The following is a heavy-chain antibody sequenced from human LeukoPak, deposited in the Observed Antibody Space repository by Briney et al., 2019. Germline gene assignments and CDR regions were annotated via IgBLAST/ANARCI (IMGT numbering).Heavy chain of an antibody. CDR3: ARGLKFYDILTAYYTFPYFDY. J-gene: IGHJ4*02. CDR1: GGSLSSYY. D-gene: IGHD3-9*01. CDR2: IYYSGST. V-gene: IGHV4-59*01. Sequence: SETLSLTCTVSGGSLSSYYGTWLRQPPGKGLEWVGYIYYSGSTNYNPSLKSRVTISVDTSKNQFSLKLSSVTVADTAVYYCARGLKFYDILTAYYTFPYFDYWGQGALVTVSS.